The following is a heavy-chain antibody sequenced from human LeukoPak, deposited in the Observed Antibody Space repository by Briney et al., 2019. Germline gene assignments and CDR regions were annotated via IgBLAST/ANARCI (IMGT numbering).Heavy chain of an antibody. V-gene: IGHV1-18*04. CDR2: ISENKGNT. CDR1: GYTFTTYG. Sequence: ASVKVSCKASGYTFTTYGINWVRQAPGQGLEWMGWISENKGNTNHAQRFQGRVTMTTDTSTNTAYMELRSPRSDDTAVYYCAGGIAVTREFDQWGQGTLVIVSS. CDR3: AGGIAVTREFDQ. J-gene: IGHJ4*02. D-gene: IGHD6-19*01.